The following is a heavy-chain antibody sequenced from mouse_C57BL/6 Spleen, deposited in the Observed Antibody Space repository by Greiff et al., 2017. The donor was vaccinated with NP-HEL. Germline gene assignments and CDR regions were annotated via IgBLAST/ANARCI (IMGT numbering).Heavy chain of an antibody. CDR3: ARGGQTGFAY. D-gene: IGHD4-1*01. CDR1: GYAFSSYW. J-gene: IGHJ3*01. V-gene: IGHV1-80*01. CDR2: IYPGDGDT. Sequence: QVQLKESGAELVKPGASVKISCKASGYAFSSYWMNWVKQRPGKGLEWIGQIYPGDGDTNYNGKFKGKATLTADKSSSTAYMQLSSLTSEDSAVYFCARGGQTGFAYWGQGTLVTVSA.